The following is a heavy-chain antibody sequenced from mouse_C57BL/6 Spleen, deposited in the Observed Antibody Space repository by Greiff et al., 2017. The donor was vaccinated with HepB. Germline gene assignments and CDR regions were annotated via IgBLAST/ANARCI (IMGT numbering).Heavy chain of an antibody. D-gene: IGHD2-10*01. CDR3: AREPYYGNYDAMDY. CDR2: ISYDGSN. V-gene: IGHV3-6*01. J-gene: IGHJ4*01. Sequence: DVQLQESGPGLVKPSQSLSLTCSVTGYSITSGYYWNWIRQFPGNKLEWMGYISYDGSNNYNPSLKNRISITRDTSKNQFFLKLNSVTTEDTATYYCAREPYYGNYDAMDYWGQGTSVTVSS. CDR1: GYSITSGYY.